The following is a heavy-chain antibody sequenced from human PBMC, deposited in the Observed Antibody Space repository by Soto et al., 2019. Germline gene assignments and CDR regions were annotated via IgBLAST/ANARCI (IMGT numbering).Heavy chain of an antibody. CDR1: GGSISSGGYY. V-gene: IGHV4-31*03. Sequence: SETLSLTCTVSGGSISSGGYYWSWIRQHPGKGLEWIGYIYYSGSTYYNPSLKSRVTISVDTSKNQFSLKLSSVTAADTAVYYCARHRYSSSWYLPYYYYGMDVWGQGTTVTVSS. CDR3: ARHRYSSSWYLPYYYYGMDV. D-gene: IGHD6-13*01. CDR2: IYYSGST. J-gene: IGHJ6*01.